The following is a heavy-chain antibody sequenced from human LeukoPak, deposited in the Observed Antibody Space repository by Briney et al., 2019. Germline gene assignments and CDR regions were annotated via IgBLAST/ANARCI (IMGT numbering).Heavy chain of an antibody. CDR3: ARAEVRRHIVVVTAPDY. J-gene: IGHJ4*02. CDR2: ISSSSSTI. Sequence: GGSLRLSCAASGFTFSSYSMNWVRQAPGKGLEWVSYISSSSSTIYYADSVKGRFTISRDNAKNSLYLQMNSLRAEDTAVYYCARAEVRRHIVVVTAPDYWGQGTLVTVSS. CDR1: GFTFSSYS. D-gene: IGHD2-21*02. V-gene: IGHV3-48*01.